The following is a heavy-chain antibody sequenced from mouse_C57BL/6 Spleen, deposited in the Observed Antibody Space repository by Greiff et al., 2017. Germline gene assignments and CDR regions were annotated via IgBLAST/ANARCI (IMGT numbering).Heavy chain of an antibody. CDR3: TEVRTYYWYFDV. CDR1: GYTFTDYE. V-gene: IGHV1-15*01. Sequence: QVQLQQSGAELVRPGASVTLSCKASGYTFTDYEMHWVKQTPVHGLEWIGAIDPETGGTAYNQKFKGKAILTADKSSSTAYMELRSLTSEDSAVYYCTEVRTYYWYFDVWGTGTTVTVSS. J-gene: IGHJ1*03. CDR2: IDPETGGT. D-gene: IGHD2-14*01.